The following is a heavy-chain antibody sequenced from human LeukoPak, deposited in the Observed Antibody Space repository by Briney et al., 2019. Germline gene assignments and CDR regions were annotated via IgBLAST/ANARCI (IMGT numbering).Heavy chain of an antibody. CDR3: AGSGY. Sequence: PGGSLRLSCATSGFTFTNSWMSWVRQAPGKGLEWVASTKRDGSDKYFVDSVKGRFTISRDNAKKSLFLQMNSLRAEDTAVYYCAGSGYWGRGTLVTVSS. CDR2: TKRDGSDK. J-gene: IGHJ4*02. V-gene: IGHV3-7*05. CDR1: GFTFTNSW. D-gene: IGHD2-8*02.